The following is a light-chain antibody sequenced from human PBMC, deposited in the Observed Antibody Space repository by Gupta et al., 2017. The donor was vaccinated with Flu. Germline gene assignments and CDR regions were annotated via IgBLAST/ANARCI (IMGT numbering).Light chain of an antibody. CDR1: SSDFGHYNS. V-gene: IGLV2-11*01. J-gene: IGLJ1*01. Sequence: QSALTKPRSVSGSPGKSVTISCTGTSSDFGHYNSVPWYRQHPGKAPKLMIYDVTKRPSGVPDRLSGSKSGNTASLTISGLQADDEADYYCCSYAGDNTYVFGSGTKVTVL. CDR3: CSYAGDNTYV. CDR2: DVT.